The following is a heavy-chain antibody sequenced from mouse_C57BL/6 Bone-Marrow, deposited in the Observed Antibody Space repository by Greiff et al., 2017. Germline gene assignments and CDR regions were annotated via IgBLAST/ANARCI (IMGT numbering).Heavy chain of an antibody. Sequence: VQLKESGGGLVQPGGSLKLSCTASGFTFSDYYMYWVRQTPEKRLEWVAYISNGGGSTYYPDTVKGRFTISRDTAKNTLYLQMSRLKSEDTAMEYCARSAGSSYTWVAYWGQGTLVTVSA. J-gene: IGHJ3*01. CDR1: GFTFSDYY. CDR2: ISNGGGST. CDR3: ARSAGSSYTWVAY. V-gene: IGHV5-12*01. D-gene: IGHD1-1*01.